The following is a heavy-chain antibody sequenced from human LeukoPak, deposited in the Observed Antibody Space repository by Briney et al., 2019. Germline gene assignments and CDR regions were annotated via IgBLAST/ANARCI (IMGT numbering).Heavy chain of an antibody. V-gene: IGHV4-31*03. CDR3: ARGRGGYDHRTVYLAY. D-gene: IGHD3-16*01. CDR1: GGSISSGGYY. J-gene: IGHJ4*02. Sequence: SETLSLTCTVSGGSISSGGYYWSWIRQHPGKGLEWIGYIYYSGSTYYNPSLKSRVTISVDTSKNQFSLKLSSVTATDTAVYSCARGRGGYDHRTVYLAYGGRGPLVTVSS. CDR2: IYYSGST.